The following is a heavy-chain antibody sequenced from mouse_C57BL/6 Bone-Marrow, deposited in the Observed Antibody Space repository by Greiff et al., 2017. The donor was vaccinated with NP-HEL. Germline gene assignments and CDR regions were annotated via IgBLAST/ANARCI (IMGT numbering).Heavy chain of an antibody. D-gene: IGHD1-1*01. CDR2: IHPKSGST. CDR1: GYTFTSYW. V-gene: IGHV1-64*01. J-gene: IGHJ3*01. Sequence: VQLQQPGAELVKPGASVKLSCKASGYTFTSYWMHWVKQRPGQGLEWIGMIHPKSGSTNYNEKFKSKATLTVDKSSSTAYMQLSSLTSEDSAVYYCARRYPPRFAYWGQGTLVTVSA. CDR3: ARRYPPRFAY.